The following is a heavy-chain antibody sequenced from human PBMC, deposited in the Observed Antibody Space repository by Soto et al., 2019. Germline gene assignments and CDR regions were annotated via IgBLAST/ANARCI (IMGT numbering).Heavy chain of an antibody. CDR1: GFTFNFYA. CDR3: AKDVRYCSGGSCYSSKGMDV. Sequence: EVQLLESGGGLVQPGGSLRLSCAASGFTFNFYAMRWVRQAPGKGLEWVSTINGISASTYYTDSVKGRFTISRDDSKNTLYLQMSSLRAEDTAVYYCAKDVRYCSGGSCYSSKGMDVWGQGTTVTVFS. J-gene: IGHJ6*02. V-gene: IGHV3-23*01. D-gene: IGHD2-15*01. CDR2: INGISAST.